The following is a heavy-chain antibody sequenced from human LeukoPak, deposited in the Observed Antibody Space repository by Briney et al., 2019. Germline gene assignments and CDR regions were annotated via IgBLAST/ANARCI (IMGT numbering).Heavy chain of an antibody. Sequence: GGSLRLSCAASGFTFSSYAMHWVRQAPGKGLEWVAVISYDGSNKYYADSVEGRFTISRDNSKNTLYLQVNSLRTEDTAVYYCARDRRSSSWFPNYYYYGMDVWGQGTTVTVSS. CDR2: ISYDGSNK. CDR3: ARDRRSSSWFPNYYYYGMDV. J-gene: IGHJ6*02. D-gene: IGHD6-13*01. V-gene: IGHV3-30-3*01. CDR1: GFTFSSYA.